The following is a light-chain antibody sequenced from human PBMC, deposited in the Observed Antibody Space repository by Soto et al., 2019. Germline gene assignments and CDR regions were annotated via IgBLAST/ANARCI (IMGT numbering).Light chain of an antibody. CDR2: DAS. Sequence: EVVMTQSPATLSVSPGERATLSCRASQSVSSNLAWYQQKPGQAPRLLIYDASNRATGIPARFSGSGSGTDFTLTISSLEPEDFAVYFCQQYKSWPPITFGQGTRLEIK. V-gene: IGKV3D-15*01. CDR3: QQYKSWPPIT. CDR1: QSVSSN. J-gene: IGKJ5*01.